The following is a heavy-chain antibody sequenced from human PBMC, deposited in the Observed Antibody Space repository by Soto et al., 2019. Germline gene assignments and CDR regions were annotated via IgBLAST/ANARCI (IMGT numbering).Heavy chain of an antibody. J-gene: IGHJ3*02. CDR2: ILPFFGTA. D-gene: IGHD2-21*01. CDR1: EGTFTSSS. Sequence: QVHRVQSGAEGKKPGSWLKFSSKASEGTFTSSSLNWVRQAPGQGFQWMGGILPFFGTADYAQSFQGRLTISADKSTSTVYMELNSLKSDDTAVYFCARGHEFGGNSDAFDIWGQGTLVTVSP. CDR3: ARGHEFGGNSDAFDI. V-gene: IGHV1-69*14.